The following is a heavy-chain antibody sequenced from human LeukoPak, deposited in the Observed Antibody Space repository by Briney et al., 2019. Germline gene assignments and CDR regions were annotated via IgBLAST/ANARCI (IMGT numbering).Heavy chain of an antibody. J-gene: IGHJ6*03. CDR1: GFTFSSYN. D-gene: IGHD2-2*02. CDR3: ARAVIPAAILDYYYYMDV. CDR2: ITTSGNSI. Sequence: GGSLRLSCAASGFTFSSYNMDWVRQAPGKGLEWVSSITTSGNSIYYADSVKGRFTISRDNAKNSLYLQMNSLRAEDTAVYYCARAVIPAAILDYYYYMDVWGKGTTDTVSS. V-gene: IGHV3-21*01.